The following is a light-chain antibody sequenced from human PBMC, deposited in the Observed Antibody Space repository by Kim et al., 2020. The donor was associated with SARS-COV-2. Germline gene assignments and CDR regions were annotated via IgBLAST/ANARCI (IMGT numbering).Light chain of an antibody. CDR3: QQYNSYST. V-gene: IGKV1-5*03. CDR1: QSISSW. Sequence: DIQMTQSPSTLSASVGHRVTITCRASQSISSWLAWYQQKPGKAPKLLIYKASSLESGVPSRFSGSGSGTEFTLTISSLQPDDFATYYCQQYNSYSTFGQGTKVDIK. J-gene: IGKJ1*01. CDR2: KAS.